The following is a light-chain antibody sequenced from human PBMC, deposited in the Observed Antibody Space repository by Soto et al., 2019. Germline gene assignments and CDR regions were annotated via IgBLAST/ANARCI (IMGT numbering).Light chain of an antibody. V-gene: IGKV3-20*01. J-gene: IGKJ1*01. CDR3: XQYRASPPSWT. CDR1: XXXXSXX. CDR2: GAF. Sequence: EIVLTQSPGTLSLSXGXXXXXXXXXSXXXXSXXXAWYLQKPGQAPRLLIYGAFNRATGIPDRFSGSGSGADFTLTVSRLEPEDFGLYYCXQYRASPPSWTFGQGTKVEIK.